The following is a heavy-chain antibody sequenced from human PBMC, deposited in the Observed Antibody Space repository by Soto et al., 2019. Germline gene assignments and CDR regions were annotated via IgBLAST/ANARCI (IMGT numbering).Heavy chain of an antibody. V-gene: IGHV3-23*01. CDR1: GFTFSNYA. D-gene: IGHD6-13*01. J-gene: IGHJ5*02. Sequence: GSLRLSCAASGFTFSNYAMNWVRQAPGKGLGWVSVISDSGGDTSYADSVKGRFTISRDNSKNTAYLQMDSLRAEDTAVYYCAKAVGSSSWSNWFDPWGQGTLVTVSS. CDR2: ISDSGGDT. CDR3: AKAVGSSSWSNWFDP.